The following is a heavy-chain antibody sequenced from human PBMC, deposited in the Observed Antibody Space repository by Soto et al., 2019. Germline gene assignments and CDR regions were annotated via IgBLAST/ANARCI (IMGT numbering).Heavy chain of an antibody. CDR3: GRAPVAFDRIDS. J-gene: IGHJ5*01. Sequence: VGSLRLSCAASGFTFSDYFLTWIRQAPGKGLEWVSHISGSSGYTNYADSVKGRFTISKDNAKKSLYLEMNSLRPEDTAVYYCGRAPVAFDRIDSWGQGTLVTVSS. V-gene: IGHV3-11*06. CDR1: GFTFSDYF. CDR2: ISGSSGYT. D-gene: IGHD2-15*01.